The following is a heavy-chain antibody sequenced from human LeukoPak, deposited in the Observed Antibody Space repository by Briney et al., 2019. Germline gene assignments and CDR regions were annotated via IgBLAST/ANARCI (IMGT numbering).Heavy chain of an antibody. J-gene: IGHJ4*02. Sequence: GGSLRLPCAASGFTFSSYEMNWVRQAPGKGLEWISYISSSSTTIHYADSVKGRFTISRDNSKNTLYLQMNSLRAEDTAVYYCAKSGGGTYSSSWFKDYWGQGTLVTVSS. CDR3: AKSGGGTYSSSWFKDY. CDR2: ISSSSTTI. V-gene: IGHV3-48*03. CDR1: GFTFSSYE. D-gene: IGHD6-13*01.